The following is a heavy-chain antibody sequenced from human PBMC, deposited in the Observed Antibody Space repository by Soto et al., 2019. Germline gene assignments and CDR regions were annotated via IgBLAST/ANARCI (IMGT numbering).Heavy chain of an antibody. Sequence: ASVKVSCKASGYTFTSYAMNWVRQAPGQGLEWMGWINTNTGNPTYAQGFTGRFVFSLDTSVSTAYLQICRLKAEDTAVYYCARDRSNYGSGSSYIGFFQNYAMDVWGQGTTVTVYS. CDR1: GYTFTSYA. V-gene: IGHV7-4-1*01. CDR3: ARDRSNYGSGSSYIGFFQNYAMDV. CDR2: INTNTGNP. D-gene: IGHD3-10*01. J-gene: IGHJ6*02.